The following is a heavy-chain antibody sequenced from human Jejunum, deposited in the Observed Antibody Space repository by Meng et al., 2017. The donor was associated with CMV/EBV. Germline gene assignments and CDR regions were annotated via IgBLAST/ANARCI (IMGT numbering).Heavy chain of an antibody. CDR2: INTNTGNP. Sequence: CKASGYTFTSNSLIWGRQAPGQGPEWMGGINTNTGNPTYARDVTGRFVFSLDTSVSTAYLQISSLKAEDTAVYYCARDGLNERYFDYWGQGTLVTVSS. CDR1: GYTFTSNS. J-gene: IGHJ4*02. V-gene: IGHV7-4-1*02. CDR3: ARDGLNERYFDY.